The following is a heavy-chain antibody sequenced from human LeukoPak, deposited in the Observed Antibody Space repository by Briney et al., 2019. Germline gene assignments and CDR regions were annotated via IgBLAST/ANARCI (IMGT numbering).Heavy chain of an antibody. V-gene: IGHV3-72*01. J-gene: IGHJ4*02. CDR1: GFTFSDHY. D-gene: IGHD4/OR15-4a*01. CDR2: TRNKANSYTT. Sequence: PGGSLRLSCAASGFTFSDHYVDWVRQAPGKGLEWVGRTRNKANSYTTEYAASVKGRFTISRDDSKNSLYLQMNSLKTEDTAVYYCAILTTAKTGFDYWGQGTLVTVSS. CDR3: AILTTAKTGFDY.